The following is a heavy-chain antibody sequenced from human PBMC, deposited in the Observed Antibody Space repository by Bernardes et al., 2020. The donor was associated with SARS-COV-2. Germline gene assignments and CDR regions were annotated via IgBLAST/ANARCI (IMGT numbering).Heavy chain of an antibody. CDR1: GFTFSNAW. V-gene: IGHV3-15*01. CDR2: IKSKTDGGTT. Sequence: GSLRLSCAASGFTFSNAWMSWVRQAPGKGLEWVGRIKSKTDGGTTDYAAPVKGRFTISRDDSKNTLYLQMNSLKTEDTAVYYCTTEPVDCSGGSCYSLFDYWGQGTLVTVSS. D-gene: IGHD2-15*01. J-gene: IGHJ4*02. CDR3: TTEPVDCSGGSCYSLFDY.